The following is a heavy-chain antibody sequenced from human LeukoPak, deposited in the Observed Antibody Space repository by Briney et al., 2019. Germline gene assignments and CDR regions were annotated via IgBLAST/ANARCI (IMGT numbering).Heavy chain of an antibody. CDR3: AKDSNYYGSGSAWDAFGI. CDR2: ISYDGSNK. J-gene: IGHJ3*02. V-gene: IGHV3-30*18. Sequence: PGGSLRLSCAASGFTFSSYGKHWVRQAPATGLEWVAVISYDGSNKYYADSVKGRFTISRDNSKNTLYLQMNSLRAEDTAVYYCAKDSNYYGSGSAWDAFGIWGQGTMVTVSS. CDR1: GFTFSSYG. D-gene: IGHD3-10*01.